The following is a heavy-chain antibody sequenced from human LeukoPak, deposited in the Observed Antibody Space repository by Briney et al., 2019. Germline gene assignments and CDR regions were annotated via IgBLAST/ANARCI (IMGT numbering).Heavy chain of an antibody. J-gene: IGHJ4*02. Sequence: GGSLRLSCAASGFTFSSYSMNWVRQAPGKGLEWVSSISSSSSYIYYADSVKGRFTTSRDNAKSSLYLQMNSLRAEDTAVYYCGRGHWGLDYWGQGALVTVSS. CDR1: GFTFSSYS. D-gene: IGHD7-27*01. CDR3: GRGHWGLDY. CDR2: ISSSSSYI. V-gene: IGHV3-21*01.